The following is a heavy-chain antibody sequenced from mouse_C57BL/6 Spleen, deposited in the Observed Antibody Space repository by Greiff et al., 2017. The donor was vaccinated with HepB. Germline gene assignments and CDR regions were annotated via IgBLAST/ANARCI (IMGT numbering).Heavy chain of an antibody. CDR1: GYAFSSSW. V-gene: IGHV1-82*01. Sequence: VQLQQSGPELVKPGASVKISCKASGYAFSSSWMNWVKQRPGKGLEWIGRIYPGDGDTNYNGKFKGKATLTADKSSSTAYMQLSSLTSEDSAVYVCAREEGYYEEYSFDYWGQGTTLTVSS. J-gene: IGHJ2*01. D-gene: IGHD1-1*01. CDR3: AREEGYYEEYSFDY. CDR2: IYPGDGDT.